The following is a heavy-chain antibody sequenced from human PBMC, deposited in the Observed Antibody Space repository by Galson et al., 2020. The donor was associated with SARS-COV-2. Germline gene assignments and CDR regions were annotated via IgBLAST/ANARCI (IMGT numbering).Heavy chain of an antibody. CDR3: ARDGRYYDFWIGYLPQETEYYYYSMDV. CDR1: GFTFSSYG. J-gene: IGHJ6*03. Sequence: GGSLRLSCAASGFTFSSYGMHWVRQAPGKGLEWVAVIWYDGSNKYYADSVKGRFTISRDNSKNTLYLQMNSLRAEDTAVYYCARDGRYYDFWIGYLPQETEYYYYSMDVWGKGTTVTVSS. CDR2: IWYDGSNK. D-gene: IGHD3-3*01. V-gene: IGHV3-33*01.